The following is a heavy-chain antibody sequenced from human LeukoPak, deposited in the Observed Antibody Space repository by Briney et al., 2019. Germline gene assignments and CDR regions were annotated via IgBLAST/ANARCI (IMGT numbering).Heavy chain of an antibody. V-gene: IGHV1-58*01. CDR1: GFTFNKSA. CDR2: IVVGSSNT. J-gene: IGHJ3*02. D-gene: IGHD3-22*01. CDR3: AARPGGYASFDI. Sequence: SVNVSCKTSGFTFNKSAVQWVRQARGQRLEWIGWIVVGSSNTDYTQKFQERVTITRDMSTGTAYMELTSLTSEDMAVYYCAARPGGYASFDIWGQGTMVTVSS.